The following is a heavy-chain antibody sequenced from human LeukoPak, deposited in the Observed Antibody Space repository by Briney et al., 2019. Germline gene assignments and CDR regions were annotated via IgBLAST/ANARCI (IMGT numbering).Heavy chain of an antibody. Sequence: GGSLRLSCVASGFTFSFYGMSWVRQAPGKGLEWVAVIWDDGSLKYYSDSVKGRFIISRDNSKKMLYLQMNRLGAEDTALYFCARANQYDGTGHPHASDIWGQGTMVYVSS. CDR3: ARANQYDGTGHPHASDI. V-gene: IGHV3-33*01. D-gene: IGHD3-16*01. CDR1: GFTFSFYG. J-gene: IGHJ3*02. CDR2: IWDDGSLK.